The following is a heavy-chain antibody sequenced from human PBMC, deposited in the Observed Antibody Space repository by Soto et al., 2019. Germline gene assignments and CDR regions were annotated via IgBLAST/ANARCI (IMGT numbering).Heavy chain of an antibody. V-gene: IGHV1-69*13. Sequence: SVKVSCKASGGTFYTYTFSWVRQAPGQGLEWMGSITPIYPTTNYAEKFQGRLTVTADGSTNTAYMELNSLTSDDTAVYYCARIPRYSFPTSDDLDSWGQGTLVTV. D-gene: IGHD5-18*01. CDR3: ARIPRYSFPTSDDLDS. J-gene: IGHJ4*02. CDR1: GGTFYTYT. CDR2: ITPIYPTT.